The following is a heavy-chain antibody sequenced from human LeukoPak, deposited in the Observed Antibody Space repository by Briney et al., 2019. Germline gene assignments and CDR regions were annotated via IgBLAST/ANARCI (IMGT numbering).Heavy chain of an antibody. D-gene: IGHD6-13*01. V-gene: IGHV3-7*01. CDR1: GFTFSSHW. CDR3: ASQYTSSRIFDD. CDR2: INHNGNVN. Sequence: GESLRLSCAASGFTFSSHWMSWVRQAPGKGLEWVASINHNGNVNYYVDSVKGRFTISRDNAKNSLYLQMSSLRAEDTAVYFCASQYTSSRIFDDWGQGTLVTVSS. J-gene: IGHJ4*02.